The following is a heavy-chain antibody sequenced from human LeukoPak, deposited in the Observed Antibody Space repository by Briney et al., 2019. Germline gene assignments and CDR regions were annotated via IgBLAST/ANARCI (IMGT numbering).Heavy chain of an antibody. J-gene: IGHJ4*02. CDR2: IKQNGSEK. CDR3: ASQSSGGFFEDY. Sequence: PGGSLRLSCAASGFTFSSYWMSWVRQAPGKGLEGVANIKQNGSEKYYVDSVKGRFTISRDNAKNSLYLQMNSLRAEDTAVYYCASQSSGGFFEDYWGQGTLVTDSS. D-gene: IGHD3-3*01. V-gene: IGHV3-7*01. CDR1: GFTFSSYW.